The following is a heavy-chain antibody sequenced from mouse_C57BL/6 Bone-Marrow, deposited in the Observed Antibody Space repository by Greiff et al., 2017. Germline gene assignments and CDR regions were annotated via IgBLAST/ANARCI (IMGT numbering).Heavy chain of an antibody. J-gene: IGHJ4*01. Sequence: EVQLQQSGPELVKPGASVKISCKASGYTFTDYYMNWVQQSHGKSLEWIGDINPNNGGTSYNQKFKGKATLTVDKSSSTAYSELRSLTSEDSAVYYCARYYYGSSYSAMDYWGQGTSVTVSS. D-gene: IGHD1-1*01. V-gene: IGHV1-26*01. CDR2: INPNNGGT. CDR1: GYTFTDYY. CDR3: ARYYYGSSYSAMDY.